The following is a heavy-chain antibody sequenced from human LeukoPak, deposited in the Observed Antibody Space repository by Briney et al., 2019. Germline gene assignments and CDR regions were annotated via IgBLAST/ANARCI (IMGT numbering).Heavy chain of an antibody. CDR3: ARTPPGKYYYYYYMDV. V-gene: IGHV4-39*01. Sequence: SETLSLTCTVSGGSISSYYWGWIRQPPGKGLEWIGSIYYSGSTYYNPSLKSRVTISVDTSKNQFSLKLSSVTAADTAVYYCARTPPGKYYYYYYMDVWGKGTTVTVSS. D-gene: IGHD3-10*01. CDR1: GGSISSYY. J-gene: IGHJ6*03. CDR2: IYYSGST.